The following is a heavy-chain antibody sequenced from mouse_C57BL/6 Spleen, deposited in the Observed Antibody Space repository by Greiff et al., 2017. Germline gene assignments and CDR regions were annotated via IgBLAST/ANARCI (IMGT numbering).Heavy chain of an antibody. CDR1: GYTFTSYD. J-gene: IGHJ2*01. V-gene: IGHV1-85*01. D-gene: IGHD3-2*02. CDR3: ARSDGSGEPGCFDY. Sequence: QVQLKQSGPELVQPGASVKLSCKASGYTFTSYDINWVKQRPGQGLEWIGWIYPRDGSTKSNEKFTGKATLTVDTSSSTAYMELQRLTSEDSAVYVCARSDGSGEPGCFDYWGQGTTLTVSS. CDR2: IYPRDGST.